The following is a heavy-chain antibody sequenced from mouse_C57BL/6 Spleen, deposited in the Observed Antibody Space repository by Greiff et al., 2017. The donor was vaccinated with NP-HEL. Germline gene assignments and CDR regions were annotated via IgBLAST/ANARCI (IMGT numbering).Heavy chain of an antibody. CDR3: ARSHYGSAWFAY. J-gene: IGHJ3*01. D-gene: IGHD1-1*01. CDR1: GFTFTDYY. Sequence: EVNLVESGGGLVQPGGSLSLSCAASGFTFTDYYMSWVRQPPGKALEWLGFIRNKANGYTTEYSASVKGRFTISRDNSQSILYLQMNALRAEDSATYYCARSHYGSAWFAYWGQGTLVTVSA. CDR2: IRNKANGYTT. V-gene: IGHV7-3*01.